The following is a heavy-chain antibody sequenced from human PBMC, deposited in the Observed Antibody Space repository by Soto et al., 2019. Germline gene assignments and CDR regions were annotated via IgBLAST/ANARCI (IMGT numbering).Heavy chain of an antibody. V-gene: IGHV4-59*01. J-gene: IGHJ4*02. CDR1: SASISTYY. D-gene: IGHD2-15*01. Sequence: QVQLQESGPGLVKPSETLSLTCTVSSASISTYYWSWLRQPPGKGLEWIGYIHSSGSTDYNPSLKSRVSISGDTSKSQVSLKLSSVTAADTAVYYCARAGGSPFYYLYFWGQGTLVTVSS. CDR3: ARAGGSPFYYLYF. CDR2: IHSSGST.